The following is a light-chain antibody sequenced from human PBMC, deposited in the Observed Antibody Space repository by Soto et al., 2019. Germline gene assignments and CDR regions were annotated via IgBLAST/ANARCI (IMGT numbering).Light chain of an antibody. CDR1: QSISRY. J-gene: IGKJ4*01. V-gene: IGKV1-39*01. CDR3: QQSHSILALT. Sequence: DVQMTQSPSSLSASVGDRVTITCRASQSISRYVNWYQQKPGKAPRLLIYAASSLQSGVPSRFSGSGSGTDFILNISSLQPEDFATYYCQQSHSILALTFGGGTKVDIK. CDR2: AAS.